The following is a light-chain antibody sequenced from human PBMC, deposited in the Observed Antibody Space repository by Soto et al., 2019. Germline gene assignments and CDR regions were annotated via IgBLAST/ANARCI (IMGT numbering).Light chain of an antibody. CDR2: SNN. CDR3: AAWDDSLNGYV. CDR1: TSNIGSNT. Sequence: QAVVTQPPSASGTAGQRVTISCSGSTSNIGSNTVNCYQQLPGTAPKTLIYSNNQRPSGVPDRFSGSKSGTSGSLAISGLLSEDEADYYCAAWDDSLNGYVFGTGTKVTVL. V-gene: IGLV1-44*01. J-gene: IGLJ1*01.